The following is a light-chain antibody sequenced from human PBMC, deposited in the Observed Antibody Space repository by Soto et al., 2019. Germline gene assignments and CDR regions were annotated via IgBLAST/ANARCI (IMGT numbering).Light chain of an antibody. CDR1: SGDVGGYNF. Sequence: QSVLTQPASVFGSPGQSITFSCTGTSGDVGGYNFVSWYQQHPGKAPKLMIYEVSSRPSGVSDRFSGSKSGNTASLTISGLQAEDEADYYCFSFTSTNTHVFGSGTKVTVL. V-gene: IGLV2-14*03. J-gene: IGLJ1*01. CDR2: EVS. CDR3: FSFTSTNTHV.